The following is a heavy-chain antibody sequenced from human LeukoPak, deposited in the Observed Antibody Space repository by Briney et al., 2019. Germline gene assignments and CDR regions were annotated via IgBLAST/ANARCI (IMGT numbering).Heavy chain of an antibody. D-gene: IGHD5-18*01. V-gene: IGHV3-7*01. J-gene: IGHJ4*02. CDR1: GFTFSSYW. CDR3: ARVRDSYSYALDY. Sequence: PGGSLRLSCAASGFTFSSYWMSWVRQAPGKGLEWVANIKQDGSEKYYVDSVKGRFTISRDNAKNSLYLQMNSLRAEDTAVYYCARVRDSYSYALDYWGQGTLVTVSS. CDR2: IKQDGSEK.